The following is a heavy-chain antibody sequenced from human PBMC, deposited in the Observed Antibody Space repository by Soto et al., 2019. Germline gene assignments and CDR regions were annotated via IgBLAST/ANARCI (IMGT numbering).Heavy chain of an antibody. CDR1: GYDFIGHG. Sequence: QVQLVQSGGEEKKPGASVKVSCKASGYDFIGHGISWVRQARGQGLEWMGWINSYNGDTKYARKYQDRITLTKDKSTRTGYMELTSLRSDEPAVYYCARDQWLKVPAVVGDKFDSWGQGTLVTVSS. CDR3: ARDQWLKVPAVVGDKFDS. CDR2: INSYNGDT. V-gene: IGHV1-18*04. J-gene: IGHJ5*01. D-gene: IGHD6-19*01.